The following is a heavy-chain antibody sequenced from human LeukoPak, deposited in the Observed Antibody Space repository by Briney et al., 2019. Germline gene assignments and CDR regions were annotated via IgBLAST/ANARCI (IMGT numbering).Heavy chain of an antibody. Sequence: SETLSLTCTVSGGSISSYYWSWIRQPPGKGLEWIGYIYYSGSTNYNPSLKSRVTISVDTSKNQFSLKLSSVTAADTAVYYCARDLAAAAPYYYYGMDVWGQGTTVTVSS. CDR3: ARDLAAAAPYYYYGMDV. J-gene: IGHJ6*02. CDR2: IYYSGST. D-gene: IGHD6-13*01. CDR1: GGSISSYY. V-gene: IGHV4-59*01.